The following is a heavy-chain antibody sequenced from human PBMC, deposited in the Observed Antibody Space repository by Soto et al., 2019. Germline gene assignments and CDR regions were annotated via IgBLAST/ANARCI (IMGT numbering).Heavy chain of an antibody. CDR1: GFTFSSYA. V-gene: IGHV3-23*01. Sequence: GGSLRLSCAASGFTFSSYAMSWVRQGPGKGLEWVSAISGSGGSTYYADSVKGRFTISRDNSKNTLYLQMNSLRAEDTAVYYCAKAYIGYSGSHLFDYWGQGTLVTVSS. J-gene: IGHJ4*02. CDR2: ISGSGGST. D-gene: IGHD1-26*01. CDR3: AKAYIGYSGSHLFDY.